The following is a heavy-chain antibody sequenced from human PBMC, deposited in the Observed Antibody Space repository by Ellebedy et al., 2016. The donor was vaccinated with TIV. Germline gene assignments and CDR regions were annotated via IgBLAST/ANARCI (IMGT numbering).Heavy chain of an antibody. J-gene: IGHJ6*02. V-gene: IGHV4-34*01. D-gene: IGHD6-19*01. CDR2: INHSGST. Sequence: MPSETLSLTCAVYGGSFSGYYWSWIRQPPGKGLEWIGEINHSGSTNYNPSLKSRVTISVDTSKNQFSLKLSSVTAADTAVYYCARDEGGWYVTYGMDVWGQGTTVTVSS. CDR1: GGSFSGYY. CDR3: ARDEGGWYVTYGMDV.